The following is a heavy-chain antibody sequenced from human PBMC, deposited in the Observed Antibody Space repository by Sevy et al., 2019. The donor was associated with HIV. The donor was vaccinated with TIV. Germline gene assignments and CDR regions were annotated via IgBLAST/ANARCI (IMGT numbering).Heavy chain of an antibody. CDR3: ARSREVEGRYYYYGMDV. CDR1: GFTFSSYA. D-gene: IGHD1-1*01. J-gene: IGHJ6*02. Sequence: GGCLRLSCAASGFTFSSYAMHWVRQAPGKGLEWVAVISYDGSNKYYADSVKGRFTISRDNSKNTLYLQMNSLRAEDTAVYYCARSREVEGRYYYYGMDVWGQGTTVTVSS. V-gene: IGHV3-30-3*01. CDR2: ISYDGSNK.